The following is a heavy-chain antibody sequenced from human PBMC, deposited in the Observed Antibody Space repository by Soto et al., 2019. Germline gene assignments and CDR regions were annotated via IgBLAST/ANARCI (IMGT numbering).Heavy chain of an antibody. CDR2: ISHTGDT. D-gene: IGHD3-3*01. CDR3: ASKMRGQIPFFGCLSPLTS. CDR1: GDSITSRDFY. Sequence: SETLSLTCTVSGDSITSRDFYWGWVRRPPGQGLEWIGTISHTGDTFYNPPLKSRLTMSLDASNNQFSMRLTSVTAADAAVYFCASKMRGQIPFFGCLSPLTSWGQGTRVTVSS. J-gene: IGHJ4*02. V-gene: IGHV4-39*01.